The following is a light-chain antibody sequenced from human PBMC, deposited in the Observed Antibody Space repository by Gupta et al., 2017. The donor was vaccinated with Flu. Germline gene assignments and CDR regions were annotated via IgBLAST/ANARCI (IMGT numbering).Light chain of an antibody. V-gene: IGKV3-20*01. Sequence: ASHSVSSSYLAWYQQRPGQGPRLLIYGASSRASGIPDRFSGSGSGTDFTLTISRLEPEDFAVYYCQHYGSLPFTFGPGTEVDIK. CDR2: GAS. CDR1: HSVSSSY. CDR3: QHYGSLPFT. J-gene: IGKJ3*01.